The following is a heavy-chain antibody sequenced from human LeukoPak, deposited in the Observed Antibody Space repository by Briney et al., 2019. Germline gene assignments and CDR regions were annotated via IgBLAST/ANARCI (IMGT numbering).Heavy chain of an antibody. CDR1: GYTFTGYY. V-gene: IGHV1-18*04. Sequence: ASVKVSCKASGYTFTGYYMHWVRQAPGQGLEWMGWISAYNGNTNYAQKLQGRVTMTTDTSTSTAYMELRSLRSDDTAVYYCARVGDDSSGYYLPSNLDYWGQGTLVTVSS. D-gene: IGHD3-22*01. J-gene: IGHJ4*02. CDR2: ISAYNGNT. CDR3: ARVGDDSSGYYLPSNLDY.